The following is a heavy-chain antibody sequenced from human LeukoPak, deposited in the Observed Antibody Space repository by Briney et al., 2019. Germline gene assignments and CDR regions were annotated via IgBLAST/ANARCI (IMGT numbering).Heavy chain of an antibody. CDR1: GDSISSYY. V-gene: IGHV4-59*01. CDR2: IYYSGST. CDR3: ARVPRLSGSYYGNYYYGMDV. D-gene: IGHD1-26*01. J-gene: IGHJ6*02. Sequence: SETLSLTCTVSGDSISSYYWSWIRQPPGKGLEWIGYIYYSGSTNYNPSLKSRVTISVDTSKNQFSLKLSSVTAADTAVYYCARVPRLSGSYYGNYYYGMDVWGQGTTVTVSS.